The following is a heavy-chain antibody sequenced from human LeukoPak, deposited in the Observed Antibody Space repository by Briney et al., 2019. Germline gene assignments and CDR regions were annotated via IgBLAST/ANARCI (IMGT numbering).Heavy chain of an antibody. CDR2: ISGSGDST. J-gene: IGHJ3*02. Sequence: GGSLRLSCAASGFTFSHYAMNWVRQAPGKGLEWVSAISGSGDSTYYADSVKGRFTISRDNSKNTLYLQMNSLRAEDTALYYCAKDHDYYASGPIWGQGTMVTVSS. D-gene: IGHD3-10*01. CDR3: AKDHDYYASGPI. CDR1: GFTFSHYA. V-gene: IGHV3-23*01.